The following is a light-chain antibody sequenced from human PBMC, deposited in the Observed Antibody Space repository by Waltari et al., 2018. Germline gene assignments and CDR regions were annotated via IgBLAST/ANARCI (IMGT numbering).Light chain of an antibody. CDR3: QAWDATNSYYV. Sequence: SYDLTQPPSMSVSPGQKATIPCSGNEFRARYVCLYQQKPGQSPVLVIYEDNKRPSGIPERFSGSHSGNTATLTISGAQPLDEADYFCQAWDATNSYYVFGSGTAVTVL. J-gene: IGLJ1*01. CDR1: EFRARY. CDR2: EDN. V-gene: IGLV3-1*01.